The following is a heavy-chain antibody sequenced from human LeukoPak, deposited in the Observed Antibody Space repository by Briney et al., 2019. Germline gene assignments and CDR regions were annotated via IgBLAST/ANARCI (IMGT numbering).Heavy chain of an antibody. CDR1: GFTFSSYS. D-gene: IGHD2-2*01. CDR2: ISSSSSTI. J-gene: IGHJ5*02. Sequence: GGSLRLSCAASGFTFSSYSMNWVRQAPGKGLEWVSYISSSSSTIYYADSVKGRFTISRDNAKNSLYLQMNSLRAEDTAVYYCARDPGGYCSSTSCYAWFDPWGQGTLVTVSS. V-gene: IGHV3-48*04. CDR3: ARDPGGYCSSTSCYAWFDP.